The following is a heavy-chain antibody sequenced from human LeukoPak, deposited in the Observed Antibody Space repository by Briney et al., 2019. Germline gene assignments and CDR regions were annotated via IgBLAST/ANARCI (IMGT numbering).Heavy chain of an antibody. CDR3: ARDAVLRYFDWLVPWFDP. CDR1: GFTFSDYY. V-gene: IGHV3-11*04. CDR2: ISSSGSTI. J-gene: IGHJ5*02. D-gene: IGHD3-9*01. Sequence: PGGSLRLSCAAPGFTFSDYYMSWIRQAPGKGLEWVSYISSSGSTIYYADSVKCRFTISRDNAKNSLYLQMNSLRAEDTAVYYFARDAVLRYFDWLVPWFDPWGQGTLVTVSS.